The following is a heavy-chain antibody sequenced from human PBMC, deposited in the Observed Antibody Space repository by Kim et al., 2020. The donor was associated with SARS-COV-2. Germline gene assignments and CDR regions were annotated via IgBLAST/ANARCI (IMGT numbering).Heavy chain of an antibody. CDR2: ISTSNGNT. V-gene: IGHV1-18*01. Sequence: ASVKVSCKASGYTFTSFGITWVRQAPGQGLEWMGWISTSNGNTNFAPKFRDRVTMTTDTYTSTAHMDLRGLRSDDTAVYYCTRDSEYGGGYLDYWGRGTLVTVSS. D-gene: IGHD3-16*02. J-gene: IGHJ4*02. CDR3: TRDSEYGGGYLDY. CDR1: GYTFTSFG.